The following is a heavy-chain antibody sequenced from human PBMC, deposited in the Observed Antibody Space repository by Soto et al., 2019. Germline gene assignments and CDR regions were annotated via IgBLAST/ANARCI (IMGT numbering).Heavy chain of an antibody. CDR2: IRSRVYGGTP. Sequence: PGGSLRLSCTASGFSFGDYAMSWVRQAPGKGLEWVGFIRSRVYGGTPQYVASVEGRFTISRDDSKSIAYLQMNSLKTEDTAVYYCTTLWEYCYDSRNYHPANWGQGTLVTVSS. D-gene: IGHD3-22*01. CDR1: GFSFGDYA. J-gene: IGHJ4*02. CDR3: TTLWEYCYDSRNYHPAN. V-gene: IGHV3-49*04.